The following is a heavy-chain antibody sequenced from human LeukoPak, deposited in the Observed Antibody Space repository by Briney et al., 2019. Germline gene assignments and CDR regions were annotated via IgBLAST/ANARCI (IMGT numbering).Heavy chain of an antibody. V-gene: IGHV1-18*01. D-gene: IGHD3-3*01. CDR3: ARGRTSTRRFLEWLSLRRMGYYYYMDV. J-gene: IGHJ6*03. CDR2: ISAYNGNT. CDR1: GYTFTNYG. Sequence: ASVKVSCKASGYTFTNYGISWVRQAPGQGLECMGWISAYNGNTNYAQRFQGRVTMTTDTSTSTAYMELRSLRSDDTAVYYCARGRTSTRRFLEWLSLRRMGYYYYMDVWGKGTTVTVSS.